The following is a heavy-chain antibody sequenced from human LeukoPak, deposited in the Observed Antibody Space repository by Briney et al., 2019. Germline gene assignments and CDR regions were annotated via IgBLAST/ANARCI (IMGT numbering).Heavy chain of an antibody. CDR2: ITQDGSKK. V-gene: IGHV3-7*04. D-gene: IGHD5-24*01. CDR1: GLPFSSYW. Sequence: GGSLRLSCVASGLPFSSYWMTWVRQAPGKGLEWVANITQDGSKKSYVDSVKGRFTISRDNAKNSLYLQMNSLRAEDTAIYYCTRVGYIDEGIDYWGQGTLVTVSS. CDR3: TRVGYIDEGIDY. J-gene: IGHJ4*02.